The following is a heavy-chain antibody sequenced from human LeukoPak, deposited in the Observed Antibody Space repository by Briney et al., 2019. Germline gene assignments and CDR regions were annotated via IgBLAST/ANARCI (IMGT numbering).Heavy chain of an antibody. V-gene: IGHV4-4*07. Sequence: SETLSLTCTVSGDSISRYYWSWIRQSAGKELEWIGDIFSTGKTNYNPSLKSRVTMSVDTSKNQFSLKLSSVTAADTAVYYCARRSRGYSSSWYPDYFDYWGQGTLVTVSS. D-gene: IGHD6-13*01. J-gene: IGHJ4*02. CDR3: ARRSRGYSSSWYPDYFDY. CDR1: GDSISRYY. CDR2: IFSTGKT.